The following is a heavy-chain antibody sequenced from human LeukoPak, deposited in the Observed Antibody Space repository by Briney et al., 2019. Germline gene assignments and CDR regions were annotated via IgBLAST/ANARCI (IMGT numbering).Heavy chain of an antibody. CDR2: IYHSGST. D-gene: IGHD3-10*01. Sequence: RTSETLSLTCAVSGGSISSGGYSGSWIRQPPGKGLEWIGYIYHSGSTYYNPSLKSRVTISVDRSKNQFSLKLSSVTAADTAVYYCARDSGNGDYFDYWGQGTLVTVSS. V-gene: IGHV4-30-2*01. CDR3: ARDSGNGDYFDY. CDR1: GGSISSGGYS. J-gene: IGHJ4*02.